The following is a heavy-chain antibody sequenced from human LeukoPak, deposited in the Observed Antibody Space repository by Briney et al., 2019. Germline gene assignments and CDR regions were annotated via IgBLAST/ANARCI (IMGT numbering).Heavy chain of an antibody. Sequence: SETLSLTCTVSGGSISSYYWSWIRQPPGKGLEWIGYIYYSGSTNYNPSLKSRVTISVDTSRNQFSLKLSSVTAADTAVYYCARGHGRFGELFLDYWGQGTLVTVSS. CDR3: ARGHGRFGELFLDY. J-gene: IGHJ4*02. V-gene: IGHV4-59*08. CDR1: GGSISSYY. D-gene: IGHD3-10*01. CDR2: IYYSGST.